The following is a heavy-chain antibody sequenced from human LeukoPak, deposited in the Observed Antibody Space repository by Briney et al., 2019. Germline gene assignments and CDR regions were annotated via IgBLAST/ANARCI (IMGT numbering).Heavy chain of an antibody. D-gene: IGHD2/OR15-2a*01. Sequence: GGSLRLSCAASGFTFSSYWMHWVRQAPGQGLEFVAVISDTGGSRYSADSVKDRFTISRDNSKNTLYLQMSSLRPEDTAVYYCVRDLWGFDYWGQGTLVTVSS. J-gene: IGHJ4*02. CDR2: ISDTGGSR. V-gene: IGHV3-64D*09. CDR1: GFTFSSYW. CDR3: VRDLWGFDY.